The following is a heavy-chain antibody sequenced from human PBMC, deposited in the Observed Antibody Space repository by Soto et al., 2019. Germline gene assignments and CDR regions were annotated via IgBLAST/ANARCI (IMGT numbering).Heavy chain of an antibody. Sequence: GGSLRLSCAASGFTFSSYAMHWVRQAPGKGLEWVAVISYDGSNKYYADSVKGRFTISRDNSKNTLYLQMNSLRAEDTAVYYCARVPDDYDSWYNDYWGQGTLVTVSS. D-gene: IGHD3-22*01. J-gene: IGHJ4*02. CDR1: GFTFSSYA. V-gene: IGHV3-30-3*01. CDR3: ARVPDDYDSWYNDY. CDR2: ISYDGSNK.